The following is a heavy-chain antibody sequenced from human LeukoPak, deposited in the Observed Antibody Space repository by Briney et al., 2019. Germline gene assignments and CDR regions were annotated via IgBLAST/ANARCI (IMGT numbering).Heavy chain of an antibody. CDR3: AKEVLDYEIPYWYSDL. J-gene: IGHJ2*01. D-gene: IGHD4-17*01. V-gene: IGHV3-23*01. Sequence: PGGSLRLSCAASGFTFSTYTMSWVRQAPGKGLEWVSAMSGSDDYIYYADSVKGRFTISRDNSKNTLYLQMNSLRAGDTAVYYCAKEVLDYEIPYWYSDLWGRGTLVTVSS. CDR1: GFTFSTYT. CDR2: MSGSDDYI.